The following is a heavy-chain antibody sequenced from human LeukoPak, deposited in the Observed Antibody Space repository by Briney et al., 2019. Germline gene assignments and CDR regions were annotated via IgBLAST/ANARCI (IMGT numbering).Heavy chain of an antibody. J-gene: IGHJ3*02. D-gene: IGHD2-15*01. CDR3: ARHRSGGSQDDAFDI. CDR1: EFSVGSNY. V-gene: IGHV3-66*04. CDR2: IYSGGST. Sequence: GGSLRLSCAASEFSVGSNYMTWVRQAPGKGLEWVSLIYSGGSTYYADSVKGRFTISRDNSKNTLYLQMNSLRAEDTAVYYCARHRSGGSQDDAFDIWGQGTMVTVSS.